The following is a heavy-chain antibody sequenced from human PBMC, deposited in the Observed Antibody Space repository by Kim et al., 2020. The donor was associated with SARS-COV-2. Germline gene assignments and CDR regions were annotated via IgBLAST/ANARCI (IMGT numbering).Heavy chain of an antibody. CDR3: ARGVPAGLRVWDIVVVPAATRMGYYFEY. Sequence: SETLSLTCAVYGGSFSGYYWSWIRQPPGKGLEWIGEINHSGSTNYNPSLKSRVTISVDTSKNQFSLKLSSVTAADTAVYYCARGVPAGLRVWDIVVVPAATRMGYYFEYWGGRGPVAVAS. V-gene: IGHV4-34*01. CDR2: INHSGST. D-gene: IGHD2-2*01. CDR1: GGSFSGYY. J-gene: IGHJ4*02.